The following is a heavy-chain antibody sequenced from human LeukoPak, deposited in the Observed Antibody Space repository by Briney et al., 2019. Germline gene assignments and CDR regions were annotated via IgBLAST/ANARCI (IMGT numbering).Heavy chain of an antibody. CDR2: IWYDGSNK. CDR3: AKGPYYDSSGPTYYFDY. J-gene: IGHJ4*02. V-gene: IGHV3-33*06. Sequence: PGRSLRLSCAASGFTFSSYGMHWVRQAPGKGLEWVAVIWYDGSNKYYADSVKGRFTIFRDNSENTLYLQMNSLRAEDTAVYYCAKGPYYDSSGPTYYFDYWGQGTLVTVSS. CDR1: GFTFSSYG. D-gene: IGHD3-22*01.